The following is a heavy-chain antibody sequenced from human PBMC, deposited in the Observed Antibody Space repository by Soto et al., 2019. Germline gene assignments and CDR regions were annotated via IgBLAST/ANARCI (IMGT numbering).Heavy chain of an antibody. J-gene: IGHJ4*02. CDR3: ATGRFLEWLFHFDD. CDR1: GYTLTELS. V-gene: IGHV1-24*01. CDR2: FDPEDGET. D-gene: IGHD3-3*01. Sequence: ASVKVSCKVSGYTLTELSMHWVRQAPGKGLEWMGGFDPEDGETIYAQKFQGRVTMTEDTSTDTAYMELSSLRSEDTAVYYCATGRFLEWLFHFDDGGQGTLVTVSS.